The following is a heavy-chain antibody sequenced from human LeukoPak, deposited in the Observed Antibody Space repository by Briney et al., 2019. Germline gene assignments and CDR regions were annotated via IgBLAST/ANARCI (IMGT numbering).Heavy chain of an antibody. Sequence: GGSLRLSCAASGFTINDNYMTWVRQAPGQGLDWVSFIYTDGTTVYAASVTGRFTLSRDDSKNILFLQINSLRAEDTAVYYCARATQLWESKHFYYYYYLDVWGKGTTVTVSS. D-gene: IGHD3-16*01. V-gene: IGHV3-53*01. CDR1: GFTINDNY. CDR2: IYTDGTT. J-gene: IGHJ6*03. CDR3: ARATQLWESKHFYYYYYLDV.